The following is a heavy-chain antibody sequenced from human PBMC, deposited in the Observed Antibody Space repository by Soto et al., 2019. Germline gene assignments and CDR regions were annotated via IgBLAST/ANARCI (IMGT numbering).Heavy chain of an antibody. V-gene: IGHV1-8*01. CDR1: GYTFTSYD. CDR2: MNPNSGNT. D-gene: IGHD4-17*01. Sequence: QVQLVQSGAEVKKPGASVKVSCKASGYTFTSYDINWVRQATGQGLEWMGWMNPNSGNTGYAQKFQGRVTMTRNTXXSTAYMELSSLRSEDTAVYYCARVLRVTTHSSLRYWGQGTLVTVSS. J-gene: IGHJ4*02. CDR3: ARVLRVTTHSSLRY.